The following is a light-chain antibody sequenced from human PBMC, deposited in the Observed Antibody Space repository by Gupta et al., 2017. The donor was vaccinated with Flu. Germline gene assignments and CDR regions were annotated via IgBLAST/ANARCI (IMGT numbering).Light chain of an antibody. J-gene: IGLJ1*01. CDR3: NYCDTYVAYYV. CDR1: SLRGYF. CDR2: GEN. V-gene: IGLV3-19*01. Sequence: GDSLRGYFSSWYQQRPGHAPRLVIYGENSLPSGIPERFSGSTSGSTASMTITGAQAEDEADYFCNYCDTYVAYYVFGPGTKVTVL.